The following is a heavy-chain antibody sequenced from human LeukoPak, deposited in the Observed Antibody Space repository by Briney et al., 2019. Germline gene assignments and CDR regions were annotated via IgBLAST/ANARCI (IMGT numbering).Heavy chain of an antibody. CDR1: GFTFSSYE. D-gene: IGHD3-3*01. CDR2: ISRGGSPI. CDR3: TRVSWRGEIY. Sequence: GGSLRLSCAASGFTFSSYEMNWVRQAPGKGLEWVSSISRGGSPIYYADPVKGRFTTSRDNAKKSLFLQMNSLRAEDTAVYYCTRVSWRGEIYWGQGTLVSVSS. V-gene: IGHV3-48*03. J-gene: IGHJ4*02.